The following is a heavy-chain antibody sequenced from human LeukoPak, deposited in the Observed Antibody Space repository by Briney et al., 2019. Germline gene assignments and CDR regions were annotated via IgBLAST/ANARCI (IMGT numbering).Heavy chain of an antibody. CDR2: IYPGDSDT. J-gene: IGHJ4*02. Sequence: GESLKISCKGSGYSFTSYWIAWVRQMPGKGLEWMGIIYPGDSDTRYSPSFQGQVTISADKSISTAYLQWSSLKASDTAMYYCARRSGQFLERLLFDYWGQGTLVTVSS. CDR3: ARRSGQFLERLLFDY. CDR1: GYSFTSYW. V-gene: IGHV5-51*01. D-gene: IGHD3-3*01.